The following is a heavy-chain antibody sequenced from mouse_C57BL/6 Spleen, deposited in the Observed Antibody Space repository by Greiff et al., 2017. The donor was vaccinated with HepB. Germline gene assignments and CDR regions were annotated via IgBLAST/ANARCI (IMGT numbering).Heavy chain of an antibody. CDR3: ARGGYYGSSYEWYFDV. J-gene: IGHJ1*03. D-gene: IGHD1-1*01. V-gene: IGHV1-81*01. Sequence: QVQLQQSGAELARPGASVKLSCKASGYTFTSYGISWVKQRTGQGLEWIGEIYPRSGNTYYNEKFKGKATLTADKSSSTAYMELRSLTSEDSAVYVCARGGYYGSSYEWYFDVWGTGTTVTVSS. CDR2: IYPRSGNT. CDR1: GYTFTSYG.